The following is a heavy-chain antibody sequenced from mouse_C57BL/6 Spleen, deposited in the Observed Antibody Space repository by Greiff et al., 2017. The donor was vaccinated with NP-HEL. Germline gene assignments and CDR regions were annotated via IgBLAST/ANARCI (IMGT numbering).Heavy chain of an antibody. J-gene: IGHJ4*01. D-gene: IGHD2-3*01. CDR1: GYTFTSYW. Sequence: QVQLQQSGAELVKPGASVKLSCKASGYTFTSYWMHWVKQRPGRGLEWIGRIEPNSGGTKYNEKFKSKATLTVDKPSSTAYMQLSSLTSEDSAVYYCAREMDGYYNAMDYWGQGTSVTVSS. CDR2: IEPNSGGT. CDR3: AREMDGYYNAMDY. V-gene: IGHV1-72*01.